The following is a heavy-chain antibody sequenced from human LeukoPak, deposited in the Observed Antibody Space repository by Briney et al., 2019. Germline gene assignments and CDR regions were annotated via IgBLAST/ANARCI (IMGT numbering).Heavy chain of an antibody. J-gene: IGHJ6*02. V-gene: IGHV3-23*01. Sequence: GGSLRLSCAASGFTFSSYAMHWVRQAPGKGLEWVSAISGSGGSTYYADSVKGRFTISRDNSKNMLYLQMNSLRAEDTAVYYCAKADCSSTSCPSPSYYYYYGMDVWGQGTTVTVSS. D-gene: IGHD2-2*01. CDR1: GFTFSSYA. CDR2: ISGSGGST. CDR3: AKADCSSTSCPSPSYYYYYGMDV.